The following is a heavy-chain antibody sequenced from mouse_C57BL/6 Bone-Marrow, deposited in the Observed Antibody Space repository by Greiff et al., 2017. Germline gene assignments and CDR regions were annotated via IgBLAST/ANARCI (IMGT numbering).Heavy chain of an antibody. CDR3: ARDSYECGSGYGDY. Sequence: VQLQQSGAELVKPGASVKLSCKASGYAFSSYWMNWVKQRPGQGLEWIGQIYPGDGDTNYNQKFKGKATLTADKSSSTAYMQLSSLTSEDSAVLVCARDSYECGSGYGDYWGQGTTLTVSS. J-gene: IGHJ2*01. D-gene: IGHD1-1*01. V-gene: IGHV1-80*01. CDR2: IYPGDGDT. CDR1: GYAFSSYW.